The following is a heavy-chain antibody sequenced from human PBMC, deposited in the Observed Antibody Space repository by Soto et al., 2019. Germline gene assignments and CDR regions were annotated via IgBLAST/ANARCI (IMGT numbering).Heavy chain of an antibody. CDR2: INWNGGST. CDR3: ERSRSSWYIVYFQH. Sequence: EVQLVESGGGVVRPGGSLRLSCAASGFTFDDYGMSWVRQAPGKGLEWVSGINWNGGSTGYADSVKGRFTISRDNAKTSRYLQMNILSADATALYYCERSRSSWYIVYFQHWGQGTLVTVSS. V-gene: IGHV3-20*04. J-gene: IGHJ1*01. CDR1: GFTFDDYG. D-gene: IGHD6-13*01.